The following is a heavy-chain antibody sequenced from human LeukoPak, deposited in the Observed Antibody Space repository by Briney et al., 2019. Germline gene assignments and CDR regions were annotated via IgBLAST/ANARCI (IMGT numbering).Heavy chain of an antibody. J-gene: IGHJ6*03. D-gene: IGHD1-26*01. CDR3: ASRGHSGSQDYYYYMDV. V-gene: IGHV4-59*01. Sequence: SETLSLTCTVSGGSISSYHWSWIRQPPGKGLEWIGYIYYSGSTNYNPSLKSRVTISVDTSKNQFSLKLSSVTAADTAVYYCASRGHSGSQDYYYYMDVWGKGTTVTVSS. CDR1: GGSISSYH. CDR2: IYYSGST.